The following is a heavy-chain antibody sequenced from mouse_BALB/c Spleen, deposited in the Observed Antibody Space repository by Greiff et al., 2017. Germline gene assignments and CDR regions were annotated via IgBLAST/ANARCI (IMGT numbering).Heavy chain of an antibody. Sequence: VQLQQSGAELVRPGASVKLSCKASGYTFTSYWIEWVKQRPGHGLEWIGEILPGSGSTNYNEKFKGKATFTADTSSNTAYMQLSSLTSEDSAVYYCARRITTVVAYYYAMDYWGQGTSVTVSS. D-gene: IGHD1-1*01. V-gene: IGHV1-9*01. CDR2: ILPGSGST. CDR1: GYTFTSYW. J-gene: IGHJ4*01. CDR3: ARRITTVVAYYYAMDY.